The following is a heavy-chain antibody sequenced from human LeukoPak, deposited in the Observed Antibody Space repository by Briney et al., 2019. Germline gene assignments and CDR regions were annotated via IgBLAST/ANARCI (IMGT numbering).Heavy chain of an antibody. D-gene: IGHD4-17*01. J-gene: IGHJ4*02. V-gene: IGHV3-21*01. CDR1: GFTFSSYS. CDR2: ISSSSSYI. Sequence: PGGSLRLSCAASGFTFSSYSMNWVRQAPGKGLEWVSSISSSSSYIYYADSVKGRVTISRDNAKNSLYLQMNSLRAEDTAVYYCARVLGDYGEFDYWGQGTLVTVSS. CDR3: ARVLGDYGEFDY.